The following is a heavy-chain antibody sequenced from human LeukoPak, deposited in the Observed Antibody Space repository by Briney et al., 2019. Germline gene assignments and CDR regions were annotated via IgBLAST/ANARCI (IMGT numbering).Heavy chain of an antibody. D-gene: IGHD3-3*01. V-gene: IGHV3-23*01. CDR2: ISGSGGST. Sequence: GGSLRLSCTASGFTFSSYAMSWVRQAPGKGLEWVSAISGSGGSTYYADSVKGRFTISRDNSKNTLYLQMNSLRAEDTAVYYCAKGRLAYYDFWSGSDYFDYWGQGTLVTVSS. CDR3: AKGRLAYYDFWSGSDYFDY. J-gene: IGHJ4*02. CDR1: GFTFSSYA.